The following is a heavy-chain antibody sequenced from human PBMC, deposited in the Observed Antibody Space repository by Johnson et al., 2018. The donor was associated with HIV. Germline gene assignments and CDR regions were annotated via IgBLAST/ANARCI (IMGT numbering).Heavy chain of an antibody. CDR3: QKHNFGNYVSRAFDI. CDR1: GFTVNGNY. V-gene: IGHV3-66*02. CDR2: IYRGDTT. J-gene: IGHJ3*02. D-gene: IGHD4-17*01. Sequence: MLLVESGGGVVRPGGSLRLSCAVSGFTVNGNYMSWVRQAPGKGLEWVSVIYRGDTTYYADSVKGRFTISRDTSKNTLYLQMNSLRGDDTAIYYCQKHNFGNYVSRAFDIWGQGTLVTVSS.